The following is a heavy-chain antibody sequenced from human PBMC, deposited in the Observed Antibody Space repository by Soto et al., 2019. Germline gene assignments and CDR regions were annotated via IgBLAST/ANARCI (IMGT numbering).Heavy chain of an antibody. D-gene: IGHD3-22*01. CDR1: GFTFSSYG. V-gene: IGHV3-30*18. J-gene: IGHJ6*02. Sequence: GGSLRLSCAASGFTFSSYGMHWVRQAPGKGLEWVAVISYDGSNKYYADSVKGRFTISRDNSKNTLYLQMNSLRAEDTAVYYCAKVHLYYYDSSGYFLLDYYYYYGMDVWGQGTTVTVSS. CDR3: AKVHLYYYDSSGYFLLDYYYYYGMDV. CDR2: ISYDGSNK.